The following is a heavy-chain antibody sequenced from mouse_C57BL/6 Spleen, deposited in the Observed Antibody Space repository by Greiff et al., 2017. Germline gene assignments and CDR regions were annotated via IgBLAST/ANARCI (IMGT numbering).Heavy chain of an antibody. J-gene: IGHJ2*01. CDR2: IYPGDGDT. V-gene: IGHV1-82*01. CDR3: AREGTDY. Sequence: QVQLQQSGPELVKPGASVKISCKASGYAFSSSWMNWVKQRPGKGLEWIGRIYPGDGDTNYNGKCKGKATLTADKSSSPAYMQLSSLTSEDSAVYFCAREGTDYWGQGTTLTVSS. CDR1: GYAFSSSW. D-gene: IGHD3-3*01.